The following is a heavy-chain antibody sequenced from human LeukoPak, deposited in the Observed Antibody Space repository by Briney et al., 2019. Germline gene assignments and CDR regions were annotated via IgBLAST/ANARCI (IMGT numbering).Heavy chain of an antibody. CDR2: VSYDGRSK. V-gene: IGHV3-30*18. D-gene: IGHD3-10*01. CDR1: GFTFSSYE. J-gene: IGHJ6*02. Sequence: PGGSLRLSCAVSGFTFSSYEMNWVRQPPGKGLEWVAVVSYDGRSKYYADSVKGRFTISRDNSKDTLYLQINSLSADDTAVYYCAKAFIPYYHTSGTYSEPSFYFYYGLDVWGLGTTVTVSS. CDR3: AKAFIPYYHTSGTYSEPSFYFYYGLDV.